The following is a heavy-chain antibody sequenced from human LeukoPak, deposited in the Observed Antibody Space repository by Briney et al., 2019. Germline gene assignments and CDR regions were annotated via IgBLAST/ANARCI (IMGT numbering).Heavy chain of an antibody. Sequence: GGSLRLSCAASGFIFSSYSMSWVRQAPGKGLEWLSYISSSSTTIYYADSVKGRFTVSRDNAKNSLYLQMNSLKAEDTAVYYCARNRFPITGTTNNYYYMDVWGKGTTVTVSS. CDR1: GFIFSSYS. CDR2: ISSSSTTI. J-gene: IGHJ6*03. CDR3: ARNRFPITGTTNNYYYMDV. V-gene: IGHV3-48*04. D-gene: IGHD1-7*01.